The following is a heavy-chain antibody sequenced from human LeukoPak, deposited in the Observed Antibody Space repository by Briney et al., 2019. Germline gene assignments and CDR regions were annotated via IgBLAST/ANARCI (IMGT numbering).Heavy chain of an antibody. CDR2: INHSGST. V-gene: IGHV4-34*01. J-gene: IGHJ5*02. Sequence: SETLSLTCAVYGGSFSGYYWSWIRQPPGKGLEWIGEINHSGSTNYNPSLKSRVTISVDTSKNQFSLKLSSVTAADTAVYYCARERDTFSGSFWFDPWGQGTLVTVSS. CDR3: ARERDTFSGSFWFDP. D-gene: IGHD1-26*01. CDR1: GGSFSGYY.